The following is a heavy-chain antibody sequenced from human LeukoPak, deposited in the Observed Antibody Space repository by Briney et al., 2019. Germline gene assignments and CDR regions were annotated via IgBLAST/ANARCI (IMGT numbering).Heavy chain of an antibody. Sequence: ASAKVSCKASGYTFTGDYMYWVRQAPGQGLEWMGWINPNTGTTNYAQKFQGRVSMTRDTSITTAYMELHSLTPDDTAVYYCARDGSSRRTFDPWGQGTLVTVSS. V-gene: IGHV1-2*02. J-gene: IGHJ5*02. CDR2: INPNTGTT. D-gene: IGHD6-13*01. CDR1: GYTFTGDY. CDR3: ARDGSSRRTFDP.